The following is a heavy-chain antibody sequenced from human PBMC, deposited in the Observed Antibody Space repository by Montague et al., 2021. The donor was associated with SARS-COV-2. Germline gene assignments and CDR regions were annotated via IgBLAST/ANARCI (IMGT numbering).Heavy chain of an antibody. Sequence: SLRLSCAASGFTFSLYEMNWVRQAPGKGLEWVSFISSSGSAIYSADSVXGRFTISRDNAKNSLYLQMNSLRAEDTAVYYCARDRRTVGATMDYYYFYGMDVWGQGTTVTVSS. V-gene: IGHV3-48*03. J-gene: IGHJ6*02. CDR1: GFTFSLYE. CDR3: ARDRRTVGATMDYYYFYGMDV. CDR2: ISSSGSAI. D-gene: IGHD1-26*01.